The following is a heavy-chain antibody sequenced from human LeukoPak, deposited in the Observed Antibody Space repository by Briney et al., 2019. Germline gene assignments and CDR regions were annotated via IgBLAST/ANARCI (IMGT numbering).Heavy chain of an antibody. D-gene: IGHD2-21*02. V-gene: IGHV5-10-1*01. J-gene: IGHJ4*02. CDR3: ARHGACGGDCYTDY. CDR2: IDPSDSYT. Sequence: GESLKISCTGSGYSFSNYWITWVRQMPGKGLEWMERIDPSDSYTTYSPSFQGHVTISADMSISTAYVQWSSLKASDTAMYYCARHGACGGDCYTDYWGQGTLVTASS. CDR1: GYSFSNYW.